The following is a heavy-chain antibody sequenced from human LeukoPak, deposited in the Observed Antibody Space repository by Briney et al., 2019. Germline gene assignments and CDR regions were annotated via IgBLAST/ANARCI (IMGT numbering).Heavy chain of an antibody. CDR1: GFTFSSYG. Sequence: PGGSLRLSCAASGFTFSSYGMHWVRQAPGKGLEWVAVISYDGSNKYYADSVKGRFTISRDNSKNTLYLQMNSLRAEDTAVYYCAKAPKKRWLHPNFDYWGQGTLVTVSS. J-gene: IGHJ4*02. CDR2: ISYDGSNK. CDR3: AKAPKKRWLHPNFDY. D-gene: IGHD5-24*01. V-gene: IGHV3-30*18.